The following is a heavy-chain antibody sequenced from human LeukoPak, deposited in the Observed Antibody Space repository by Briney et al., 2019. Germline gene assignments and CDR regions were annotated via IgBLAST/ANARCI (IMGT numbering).Heavy chain of an antibody. D-gene: IGHD3-3*01. V-gene: IGHV4-59*08. Sequence: PSETLSLTCTVSGGSISSYYWNWIRQPPGKGLEWIGYIYYSGSTNYNPSLKSRVSISVDTSKNQFSLKLSSVTAADTAVYYCARRRGYDFFFDYWGQGTLVTVSS. CDR1: GGSISSYY. J-gene: IGHJ4*02. CDR3: ARRRGYDFFFDY. CDR2: IYYSGST.